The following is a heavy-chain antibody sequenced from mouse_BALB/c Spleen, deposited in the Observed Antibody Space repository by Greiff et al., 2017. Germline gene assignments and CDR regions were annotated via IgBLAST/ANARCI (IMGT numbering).Heavy chain of an antibody. D-gene: IGHD4-1*01. CDR2: ISNGGGST. Sequence: EVQLQESGGGLVQPGGSLKLSCAASGFTFSSYTMSWVRQTPEKRLEWVAYISNGGGSTYYPDTVKGRFTISRDNAKNTLYLQMSSLKSEDTAMYYCARHWDGGAWFAYWGQGTLVTVSA. CDR3: ARHWDGGAWFAY. J-gene: IGHJ3*01. CDR1: GFTFSSYT. V-gene: IGHV5-12-2*01.